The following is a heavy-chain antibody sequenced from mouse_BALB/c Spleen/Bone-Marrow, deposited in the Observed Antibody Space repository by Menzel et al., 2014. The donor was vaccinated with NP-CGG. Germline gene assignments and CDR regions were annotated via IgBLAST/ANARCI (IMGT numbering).Heavy chain of an antibody. CDR2: IAPGSGST. J-gene: IGHJ4*01. Sequence: LVKPGASVKFSCKASGYTFTSYWINWIKQRPGQGLEWIGRIAPGSGSTYYDEMFKGKATLTVDTSSSTAYIQLSSLSSEESAVYCCARSYYGRAMDYWGQGTSVTVSS. CDR3: ARSYYGRAMDY. CDR1: GYTFTSYW. V-gene: IGHV1S41*01. D-gene: IGHD1-1*01.